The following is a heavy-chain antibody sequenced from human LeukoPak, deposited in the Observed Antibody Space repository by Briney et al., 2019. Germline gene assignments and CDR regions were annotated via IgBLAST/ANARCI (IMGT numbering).Heavy chain of an antibody. V-gene: IGHV4-61*02. CDR3: ARGRDGYNFPRLKPAKYFDY. CDR2: IYTSGST. J-gene: IGHJ4*02. CDR1: GGSISSGSYY. Sequence: SETLSLTCTVSGGSISSGSYYWSWIRQPAGKGLEWIGRIYTSGSTNYNPSLKSRVTISVDTSKNQFSLKLSSVTAADTAVYYCARGRDGYNFPRLKPAKYFDYWGQGTLVTVSS. D-gene: IGHD5-24*01.